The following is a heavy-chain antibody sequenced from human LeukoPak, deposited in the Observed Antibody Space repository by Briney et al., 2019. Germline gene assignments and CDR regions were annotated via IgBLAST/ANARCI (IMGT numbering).Heavy chain of an antibody. CDR3: TTINCSSTSCYPELDY. J-gene: IGHJ4*02. Sequence: GGSLRLSCAASGFTFSNAWMSWVRQAPGKGLEWVGRIKSKTDGGTTDYAAPVKGRFTISRDDSKNTLYLQMNSLKTEDTAVYYCTTINCSSTSCYPELDYWGQGTLVTVSS. D-gene: IGHD2-2*01. CDR2: IKSKTDGGTT. V-gene: IGHV3-15*01. CDR1: GFTFSNAW.